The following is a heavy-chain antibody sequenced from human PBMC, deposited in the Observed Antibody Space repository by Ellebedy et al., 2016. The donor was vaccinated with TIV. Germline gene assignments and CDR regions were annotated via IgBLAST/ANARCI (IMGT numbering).Heavy chain of an antibody. J-gene: IGHJ6*02. CDR3: ARFGDSYSSSRYGFLDYYYYYGMDV. V-gene: IGHV1-8*02. Sequence: ASVKVSXKASGYTFTSYGISWVRQAPGQGLEWTGLMNPNSGNTGYAQKFQGRVTMTRNTSISTAYMELSSLRSEDTAVYYCARFGDSYSSSRYGFLDYYYYYGMDVWGQGTTVTVSS. D-gene: IGHD6-13*01. CDR2: MNPNSGNT. CDR1: GYTFTSYG.